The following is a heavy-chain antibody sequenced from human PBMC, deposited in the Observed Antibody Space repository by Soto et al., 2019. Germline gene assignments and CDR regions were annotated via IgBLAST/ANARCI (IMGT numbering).Heavy chain of an antibody. CDR1: GYTYSSYS. D-gene: IGHD6-13*01. CDR2: ISAYNGNT. V-gene: IGHV1-18*01. Sequence: ASVKVSCKASGYTYSSYSISWVRQAPGQGLERMGWISAYNGNTNYGQKHQGRVTMTTDTSTNTAYMELRSMRSDDTAVYYCAREDSSTRYEPPDHWAQGTRVSV. J-gene: IGHJ4*02. CDR3: AREDSSTRYEPPDH.